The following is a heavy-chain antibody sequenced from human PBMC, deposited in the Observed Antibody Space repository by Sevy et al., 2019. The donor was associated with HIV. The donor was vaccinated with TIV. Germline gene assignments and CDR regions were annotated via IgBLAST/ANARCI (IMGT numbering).Heavy chain of an antibody. CDR2: ISSAGSNK. D-gene: IGHD6-19*01. CDR3: TRDAGYSIAWSPSDY. V-gene: IGHV3-30-3*01. J-gene: IGHJ4*02. CDR1: GLTFSSHA. Sequence: GGSLRLSCAASGLTFSSHAMHWVRQAPGKGLEWVAVISSAGSNKYYADSGKGRFTISRDNPTNTLYLQMNSLRPEDTAVYYCTRDAGYSIAWSPSDYWGQGTLVTVSS.